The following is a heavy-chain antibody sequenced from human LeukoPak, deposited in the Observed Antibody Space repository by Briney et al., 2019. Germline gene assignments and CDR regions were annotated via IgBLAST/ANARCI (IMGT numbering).Heavy chain of an antibody. CDR1: GYTFTSYG. Sequence: ASVKAYCKASGYTFTSYGISWVRQAPGQGLEWMGWISAYNGNTNYAQKLQGRVTMTTDTSTSTAYMELRSLRSDDTAVYYCARARAVFGVVIMQLNDYWGQGTLVTVSS. J-gene: IGHJ4*02. D-gene: IGHD3-3*01. CDR3: ARARAVFGVVIMQLNDY. V-gene: IGHV1-18*01. CDR2: ISAYNGNT.